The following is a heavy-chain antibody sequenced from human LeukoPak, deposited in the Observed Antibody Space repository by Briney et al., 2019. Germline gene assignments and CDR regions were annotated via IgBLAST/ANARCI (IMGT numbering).Heavy chain of an antibody. V-gene: IGHV4-59*08. Sequence: PSETLSLTCTVSGGSISSYYWSWIRQPPGQGLEWIGYIYYGGSTYSNPSLKSRVTLSADTSKNQFSLKLTSVTAADTAVYYCARSSVSGTYSGGYWGQGTLVTVSS. J-gene: IGHJ4*02. D-gene: IGHD3-10*01. CDR1: GGSISSYY. CDR2: IYYGGST. CDR3: ARSSVSGTYSGGY.